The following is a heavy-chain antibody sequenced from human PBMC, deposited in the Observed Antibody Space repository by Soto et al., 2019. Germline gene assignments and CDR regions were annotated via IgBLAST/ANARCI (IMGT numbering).Heavy chain of an antibody. Sequence: EVQLVESGGGLVQPGGSLRLSCAASGFTFSPYEMSWVRQAPGKGLEWISYISSSGSTIHYADSVKGRFSISRDNAKKSLFLKMNSLRAEDTAVYYCVREAPCSNGVCQFDYWGRGTLVTVSS. V-gene: IGHV3-48*03. CDR3: VREAPCSNGVCQFDY. CDR2: ISSSGSTI. CDR1: GFTFSPYE. J-gene: IGHJ4*02. D-gene: IGHD2-8*01.